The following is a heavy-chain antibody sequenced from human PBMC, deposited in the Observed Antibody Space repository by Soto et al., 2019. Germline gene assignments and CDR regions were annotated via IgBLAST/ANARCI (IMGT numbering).Heavy chain of an antibody. CDR3: ARAPYFYDSRGSYSNAHYFDY. V-gene: IGHV4-59*01. D-gene: IGHD3-22*01. CDR1: GVSISSYY. CDR2: VYSTGST. Sequence: SETLSLTCTVSGVSISSYYWSWIRQPPGKGLEWIGYVYSTGSTNYNPSLKSRVTLSVDTSRNHFSLNLSSVTAADTAVYFCARAPYFYDSRGSYSNAHYFDYWGQGTLVTVSS. J-gene: IGHJ4*02.